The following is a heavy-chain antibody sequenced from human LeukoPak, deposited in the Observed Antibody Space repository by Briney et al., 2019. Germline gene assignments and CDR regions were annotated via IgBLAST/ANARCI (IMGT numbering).Heavy chain of an antibody. J-gene: IGHJ6*02. CDR3: ARDESDYDVLTGSMEYFYYGMDV. CDR2: ISSSSSYI. Sequence: PGGSLRLSCAASGFTFSSYSMNWVRQAPGKGLEWVSSISSSSSYIYYADSVKGRFTISRDNAKNSLYLQMNSLRVEDTAVYYCARDESDYDVLTGSMEYFYYGMDVWGQGTTVTVSS. CDR1: GFTFSSYS. V-gene: IGHV3-21*01. D-gene: IGHD3-9*01.